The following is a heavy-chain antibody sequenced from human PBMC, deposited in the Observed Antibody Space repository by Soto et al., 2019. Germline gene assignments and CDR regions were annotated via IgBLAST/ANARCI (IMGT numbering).Heavy chain of an antibody. Sequence: QVQLVESGGGVVQPGRSLRLSCAASGFTFSNYGMHWVRQAPGKGLEWVAVISYDVTIKYYADSVKGRFTTSRDNSKNTLYLQMNSLKPEDTAVYYCAKEARTGWYYFAYWGQGALVTVSS. D-gene: IGHD6-19*01. CDR3: AKEARTGWYYFAY. J-gene: IGHJ4*02. CDR1: GFTFSNYG. CDR2: ISYDVTIK. V-gene: IGHV3-30*18.